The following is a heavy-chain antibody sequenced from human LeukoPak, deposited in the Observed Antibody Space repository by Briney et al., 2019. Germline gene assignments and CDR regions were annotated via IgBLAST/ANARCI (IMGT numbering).Heavy chain of an antibody. D-gene: IGHD6-6*01. CDR3: ARSEYSSSRSSDY. Sequence: GASVKVSCKASGGTFSSYAISWVRQAPGQGLERMGGIIPIFGTANYAQKFQGRVTITADESTSTAYMELSSLRSEDTAVYYCARSEYSSSRSSDYWGQGTLVTVSS. CDR2: IIPIFGTA. J-gene: IGHJ4*02. V-gene: IGHV1-69*13. CDR1: GGTFSSYA.